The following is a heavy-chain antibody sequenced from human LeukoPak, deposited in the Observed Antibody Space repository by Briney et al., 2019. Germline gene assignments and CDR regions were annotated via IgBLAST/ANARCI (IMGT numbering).Heavy chain of an antibody. V-gene: IGHV1-46*01. CDR2: INPSGGST. D-gene: IGHD2-8*02. CDR1: GYTFTSYY. CDR3: ARDRTVGHDAFDI. Sequence: EASVEVSCKASGYTFTSYYMQWVRQAPGQGLEWMGIINPSGGSTSYAQKFQGRVTMTRDTSTSTVYMELSSLRSEDTAVYYCARDRTVGHDAFDIWGQGTMVTVSS. J-gene: IGHJ3*02.